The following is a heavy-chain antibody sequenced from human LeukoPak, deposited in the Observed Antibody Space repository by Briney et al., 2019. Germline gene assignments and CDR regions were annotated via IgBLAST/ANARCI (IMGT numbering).Heavy chain of an antibody. J-gene: IGHJ5*02. V-gene: IGHV4-39*01. CDR2: IYYSGST. D-gene: IGHD3-3*01. CDR1: GGSISSSSYY. Sequence: PSETLSLTCTVSGGSISSSSYYWGWIRQPPGKGLEWIGSIYYSGSTYYNPSLKSRVTISVDTSKNQFSLKLSSVTAADTAVYYCARVRVRFLGQRDGNWFDPWGQGTLVTVSS. CDR3: ARVRVRFLGQRDGNWFDP.